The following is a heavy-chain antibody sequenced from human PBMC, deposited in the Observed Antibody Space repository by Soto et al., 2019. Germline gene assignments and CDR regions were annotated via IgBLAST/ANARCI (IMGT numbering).Heavy chain of an antibody. V-gene: IGHV3-53*01. CDR2: IYSGGST. D-gene: IGHD5-12*01. Sequence: GGSLRLSSEVSGFNVTANYMSWVRQAPGKGLEWVSVIYSGGSTYYIDSVKGRFSISRDISKNTLYLQMNSLRAEDTAVYYCHGYGYWGQGTLVTVSS. CDR3: HGYGY. J-gene: IGHJ4*02. CDR1: GFNVTANY.